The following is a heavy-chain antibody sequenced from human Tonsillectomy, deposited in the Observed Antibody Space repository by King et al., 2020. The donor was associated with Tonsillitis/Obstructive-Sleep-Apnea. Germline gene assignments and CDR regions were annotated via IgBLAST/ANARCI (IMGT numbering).Heavy chain of an antibody. CDR1: GFTFSSYA. V-gene: IGHV3-30*04. J-gene: IGHJ4*02. Sequence: VQLVESGGGVVQPGRSLRLSCAASGFTFSSYAMHWVRQAPGKGLEWVAVISYDGSNKYYADSVKGRFTISRDNSKNTLYLQMNSLRAEDTAVYYCASLARAFCGGYCDATDFDYWGQGTLVTVSS. D-gene: IGHD2-21*01. CDR2: ISYDGSNK. CDR3: ASLARAFCGGYCDATDFDY.